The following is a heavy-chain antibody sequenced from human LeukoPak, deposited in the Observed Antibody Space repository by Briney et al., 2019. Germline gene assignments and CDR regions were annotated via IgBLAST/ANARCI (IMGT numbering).Heavy chain of an antibody. CDR3: LRGGTFDY. J-gene: IGHJ4*02. V-gene: IGHV1-2*02. D-gene: IGHD1-1*01. CDR1: GYTFTDYY. Sequence: ASVKVSCKTSGYTFTDYYIHWVRQAPGQALEWMGWINPNTGASKYREKFQGRIAMTRDTFISTVYMQLTGLRSDDTALYYCLRGGTFDYWGQGILVTVSS. CDR2: INPNTGAS.